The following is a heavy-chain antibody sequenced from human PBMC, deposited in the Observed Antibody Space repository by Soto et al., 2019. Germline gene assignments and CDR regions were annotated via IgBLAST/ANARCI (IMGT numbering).Heavy chain of an antibody. Sequence: QVQLVQSGGEVKKPGASVKVSCKASGYTFTSYGISWVRQAPGQGLEWMGWINAYNGNTNYAQKVQGRVTMTTDTSTSTADMELTSLRSDDRDVYHCARDVGYGLIDGWGQGTLVTVSS. D-gene: IGHD5-18*01. CDR1: GYTFTSYG. CDR3: ARDVGYGLIDG. J-gene: IGHJ4*02. CDR2: INAYNGNT. V-gene: IGHV1-18*01.